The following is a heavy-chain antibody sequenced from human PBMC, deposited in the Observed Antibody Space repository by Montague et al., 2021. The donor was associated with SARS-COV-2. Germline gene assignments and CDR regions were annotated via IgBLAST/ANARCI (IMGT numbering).Heavy chain of an antibody. D-gene: IGHD3-3*01. J-gene: IGHJ5*02. CDR3: ARHPHVHAWIGFTNWFDT. Sequence: SWSTNYNPSLKIPVTISIDTSTNQFSLKLSSVTAADTAVYYCARHPHVHAWIGFTNWFDTWGQGTMVTVSS. V-gene: IGHV4-59*08. CDR2: SWST.